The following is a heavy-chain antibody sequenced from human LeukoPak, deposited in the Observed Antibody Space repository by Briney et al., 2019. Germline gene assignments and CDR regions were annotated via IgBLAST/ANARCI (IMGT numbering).Heavy chain of an antibody. Sequence: PGGSLRLSCAASGLTFSSYGMHWVRQAPGKGLEWVAFIRNDGSIKYYADSAKGRFTISRDNSKNTLYLQMSSLRVDDTAVYYCAKGRAGMIRGICDYWGQGTLVTVSS. CDR1: GLTFSSYG. D-gene: IGHD3-10*01. V-gene: IGHV3-30*02. J-gene: IGHJ4*02. CDR2: IRNDGSIK. CDR3: AKGRAGMIRGICDY.